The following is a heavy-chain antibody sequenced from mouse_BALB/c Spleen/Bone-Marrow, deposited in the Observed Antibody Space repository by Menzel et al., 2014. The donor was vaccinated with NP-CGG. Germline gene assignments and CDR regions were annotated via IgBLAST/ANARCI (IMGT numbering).Heavy chain of an antibody. V-gene: IGHV3-6*02. CDR1: GFSITSGFY. Sequence: EVKLMESGPGLVKPSQSLSLTCSVTGFSITSGFYWNWIRQFPGDKLEWMGYISYDGSNNYNPSLKNRISVTRDTSKNQFFLKLNSVTTEDTATYYCAREGYYGSGAMEYWGQGTSVTVSS. D-gene: IGHD1-1*01. CDR3: AREGYYGSGAMEY. CDR2: ISYDGSN. J-gene: IGHJ4*01.